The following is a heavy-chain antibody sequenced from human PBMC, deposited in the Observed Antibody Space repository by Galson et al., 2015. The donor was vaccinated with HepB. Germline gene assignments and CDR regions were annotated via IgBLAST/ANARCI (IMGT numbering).Heavy chain of an antibody. J-gene: IGHJ4*02. D-gene: IGHD5-24*01. Sequence: SLRLSCAASGFTLRGFWMHWVRQVPGKGLVWLSRMKYDGTGIYYADFVKGRFTISIDNAKDTLYLQMNSLGVDDAAVYFCTRGNDGYGNLDLWGQGALVTVSS. V-gene: IGHV3-74*01. CDR3: TRGNDGYGNLDL. CDR1: GFTLRGFW. CDR2: MKYDGTGI.